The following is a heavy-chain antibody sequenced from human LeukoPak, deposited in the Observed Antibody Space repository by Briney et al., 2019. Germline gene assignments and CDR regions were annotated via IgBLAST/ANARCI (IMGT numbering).Heavy chain of an antibody. CDR1: ELTFSSYA. CDR2: ISYDGSNK. J-gene: IGHJ4*02. CDR3: ARGGSSGRYYTSFDY. D-gene: IGHD1-26*01. Sequence: GGSLRLSCAASELTFSSYAMNWVRQAPGKGLEWVAVISYDGSNKYYADSVKGRFTISRDNSKNTLYLQMNSLRAEDTAVYYCARGGSSGRYYTSFDYWGLGTLVTVSS. V-gene: IGHV3-30*04.